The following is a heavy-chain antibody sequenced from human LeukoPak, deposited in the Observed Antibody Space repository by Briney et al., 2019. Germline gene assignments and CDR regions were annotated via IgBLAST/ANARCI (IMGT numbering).Heavy chain of an antibody. J-gene: IGHJ6*02. CDR2: INSNGYST. D-gene: IGHD3-10*01. Sequence: PVGSLRLTCLSTGFSFRTYAMHWVRQASGRGLEYVSVINSNGYSTYYAQSLKDRFTISRDISKNTLYLQMSILRAKDTPVYYCVKDGDSGSYYNHYGMDLWGQGTTVTVSS. CDR1: GFSFRTYA. CDR3: VKDGDSGSYYNHYGMDL. V-gene: IGHV3-64D*09.